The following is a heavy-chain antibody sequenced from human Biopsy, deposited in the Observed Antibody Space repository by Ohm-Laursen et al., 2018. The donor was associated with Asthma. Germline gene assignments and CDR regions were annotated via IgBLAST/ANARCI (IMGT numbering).Heavy chain of an antibody. CDR1: GGTFSNFA. D-gene: IGHD6-19*01. J-gene: IGHJ6*02. V-gene: IGHV1-69*13. Sequence: AVKVSCKVPGGTFSNFAISWVRQAPGQGLEWLGGIMTVFGTTNYAQKFQGRVTITADESTSTAYMEVTSLRSEDTAIYYCARCQVGYSSGWSLLLKKIYYSGMDVWGQGTAVTVSS. CDR3: ARCQVGYSSGWSLLLKKIYYSGMDV. CDR2: IMTVFGTT.